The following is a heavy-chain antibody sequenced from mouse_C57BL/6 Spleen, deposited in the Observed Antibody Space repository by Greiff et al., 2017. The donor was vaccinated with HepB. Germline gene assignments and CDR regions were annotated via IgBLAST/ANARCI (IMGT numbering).Heavy chain of an antibody. V-gene: IGHV1-82*01. CDR1: GYAFSSSW. J-gene: IGHJ4*01. D-gene: IGHD2-4*01. Sequence: VQLQQSGPELVKPGASVKISCKASGYAFSSSWMNWVKQRPGKGLEWIGRIYPGDGDTNYNGKFKGKATLTADKSSSTAYMQLSSLTSEDSAVYFCARSGDYTEAMDYWGQGTSVTDSS. CDR2: IYPGDGDT. CDR3: ARSGDYTEAMDY.